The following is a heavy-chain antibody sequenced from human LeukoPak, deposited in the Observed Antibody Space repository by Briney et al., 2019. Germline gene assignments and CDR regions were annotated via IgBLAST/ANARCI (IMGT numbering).Heavy chain of an antibody. D-gene: IGHD3-10*01. Sequence: GRSLRLSCAASGFTFDDYAMHWVRHAPGKGLEWVSLISGDGGSTYYADSVKGRFTISRDSSKNSLYLQMNSLRTEDTALYYCAKAYYYGSGRTPPNYYYYYGMDVWGQGTTVTVSS. CDR1: GFTFDDYA. J-gene: IGHJ6*02. V-gene: IGHV3-43*02. CDR3: AKAYYYGSGRTPPNYYYYYGMDV. CDR2: ISGDGGST.